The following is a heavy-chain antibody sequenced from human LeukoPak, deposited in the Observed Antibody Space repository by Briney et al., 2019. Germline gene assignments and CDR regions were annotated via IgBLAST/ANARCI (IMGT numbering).Heavy chain of an antibody. CDR2: VYYTGNT. CDR3: ATGNTLRYFNF. J-gene: IGHJ4*02. V-gene: IGHV4-59*01. Sequence: SETLSLTCTVSGGSISSYYWSWIRQSPEKGLEWIGYVYYTGNTDYNPSLKSRVTVSVDTSKNQFSLRLSSVTAADTAIYFCATGNTLRYFNFWGQGTLVTVPS. D-gene: IGHD3-3*01. CDR1: GGSISSYY.